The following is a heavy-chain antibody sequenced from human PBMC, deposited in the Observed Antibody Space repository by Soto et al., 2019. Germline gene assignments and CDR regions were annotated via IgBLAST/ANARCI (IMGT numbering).Heavy chain of an antibody. CDR1: GFTFSSYS. J-gene: IGHJ4*02. Sequence: GSLRLSCAASGFTFSSYSMNWVRQAPGKGLEWVSSISSSSSYIYYADSVKGRFTISRDNAKNSLYLQMNSLRAEDTAVYYCARDRGYSGYDGDFDYWGQGTLVTVSS. D-gene: IGHD5-12*01. CDR2: ISSSSSYI. CDR3: ARDRGYSGYDGDFDY. V-gene: IGHV3-21*01.